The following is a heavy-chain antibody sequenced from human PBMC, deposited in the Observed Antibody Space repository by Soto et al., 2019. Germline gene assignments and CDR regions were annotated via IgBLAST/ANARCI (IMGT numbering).Heavy chain of an antibody. V-gene: IGHV4-59*01. D-gene: IGHD5-18*01. CDR2: NHSSGSA. CDR1: GGSMSTYY. CDR3: ASQKDTTIVH. J-gene: IGHJ4*02. Sequence: QVQLQESGPGLVKPSETLSLTCTVSGGSMSTYYWSWIRQPPGKGLEWIGYNHSSGSANYNPSLTSRVTISLDTSKHQFSLKLSSVTAADTAVYYCASQKDTTIVHWGQGTLVTVSS.